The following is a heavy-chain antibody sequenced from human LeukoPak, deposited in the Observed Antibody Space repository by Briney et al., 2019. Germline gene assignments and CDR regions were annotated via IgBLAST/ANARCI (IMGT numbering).Heavy chain of an antibody. Sequence: GGSLRLSCAASGFTFSSYAMHWVRQAPGKGLEWVAVISYDGSNKYYADSVRGRFTISRDNAKNTLYLQMNSLRAEDTAVYYCAGGRDRSSLYFDSWGQGTLVTVSS. D-gene: IGHD5-24*01. CDR1: GFTFSSYA. V-gene: IGHV3-30*14. CDR2: ISYDGSNK. J-gene: IGHJ4*02. CDR3: AGGRDRSSLYFDS.